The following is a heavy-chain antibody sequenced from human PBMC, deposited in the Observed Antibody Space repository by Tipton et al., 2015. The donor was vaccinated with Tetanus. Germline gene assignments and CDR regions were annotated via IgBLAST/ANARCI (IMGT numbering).Heavy chain of an antibody. Sequence: TLSLTCAVSGGSFSGFYWSWIRQPPGKGLEWIGEINHRGGTSYKPSLKSRVTISVDTSKNRVSLKLNSVTAADTAVYYCARGSKGSTAWFPDHYGMDVWGQGTTVTVSS. CDR2: INHRGGT. V-gene: IGHV4-34*01. J-gene: IGHJ6*02. D-gene: IGHD6-19*01. CDR3: ARGSKGSTAWFPDHYGMDV. CDR1: GGSFSGFY.